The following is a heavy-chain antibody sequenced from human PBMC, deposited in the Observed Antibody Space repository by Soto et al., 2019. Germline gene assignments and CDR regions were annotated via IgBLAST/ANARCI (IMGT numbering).Heavy chain of an antibody. V-gene: IGHV4-30-4*01. CDR3: ARLRDGYNSFDN. Sequence: SETLSLTCTVSGGSIISGAYYWSWVRQPPGKGQEGIGYIYYIGTSYYSPSLKSRVTISVDTSKDQFSLRLSSVTGADSAVYYCARLRDGYNSFDNWGQGTLVTVSS. D-gene: IGHD5-12*01. J-gene: IGHJ4*01. CDR1: GGSIISGAYY. CDR2: IYYIGTS.